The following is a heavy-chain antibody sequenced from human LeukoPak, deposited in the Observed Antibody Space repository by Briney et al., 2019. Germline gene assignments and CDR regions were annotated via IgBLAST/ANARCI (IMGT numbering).Heavy chain of an antibody. D-gene: IGHD1-26*01. CDR2: IIPIFGTA. CDR3: ATGSGSYAKDGFDY. J-gene: IGHJ4*02. Sequence: SVKVSCEASGGTFSSYAISWVRQAPGQGLEWMGGIIPIFGTANYAQKFQGRVTMTEDTSTDTAYMELSSLRSEDTAVYYCATGSGSYAKDGFDYWGQGTLVTVSS. CDR1: GGTFSSYA. V-gene: IGHV1-69*06.